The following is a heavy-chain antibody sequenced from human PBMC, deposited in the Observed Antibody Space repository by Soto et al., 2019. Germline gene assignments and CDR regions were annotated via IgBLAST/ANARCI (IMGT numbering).Heavy chain of an antibody. D-gene: IGHD3-10*01. Sequence: EVQLLESGGGLVQPGGSLRLSCGGSGFTFNSYAMTWVLQAPGKGLEWVSAISGSGGTTYYANSVKGRFTISRDQSNDTLYLQMNSLRGEDTDIYYCAKDRHYGSGTYSDSYLDYWGQGTLVTVSS. CDR2: ISGSGGTT. V-gene: IGHV3-23*01. CDR3: AKDRHYGSGTYSDSYLDY. J-gene: IGHJ4*02. CDR1: GFTFNSYA.